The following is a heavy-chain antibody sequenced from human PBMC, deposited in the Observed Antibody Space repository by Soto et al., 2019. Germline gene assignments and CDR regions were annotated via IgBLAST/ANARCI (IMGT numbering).Heavy chain of an antibody. V-gene: IGHV3-30*18. CDR2: ISYDGSNK. J-gene: IGHJ6*02. D-gene: IGHD3-10*01. CDR3: ANDIVWFGELTSYYYGMDV. Sequence: GGSLRLSCAASGFTFSSYGMHWVRQAPGKGLEWVAVISYDGSNKYYADSVKGRFTISRDNSKNTLYLQMNSLRAEDTAVYYCANDIVWFGELTSYYYGMDVWGRGTTVTVSS. CDR1: GFTFSSYG.